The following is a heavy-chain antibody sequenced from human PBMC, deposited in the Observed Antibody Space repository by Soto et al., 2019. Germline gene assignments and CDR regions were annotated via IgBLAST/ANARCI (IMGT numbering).Heavy chain of an antibody. CDR1: GGSISSYY. D-gene: IGHD3-3*01. CDR2: IYYSGST. CDR3: ARHVGVRHYDFWSGYLAPYYYYMDV. V-gene: IGHV4-59*08. J-gene: IGHJ6*03. Sequence: PSETLSLTCTVSGGSISSYYWSWIRQPPGKGLEWIGYIYYSGSTNYNPSLKSRVTISVDTSKNQFSLKLSSVTAADTAVYYCARHVGVRHYDFWSGYLAPYYYYMDVWGKGTTVTVSS.